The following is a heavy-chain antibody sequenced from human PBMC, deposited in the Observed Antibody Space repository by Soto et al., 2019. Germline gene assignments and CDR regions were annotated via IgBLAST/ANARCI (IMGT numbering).Heavy chain of an antibody. J-gene: IGHJ5*02. CDR2: INPNSGGT. CDR3: ARGDIVVVPVPGWFDP. CDR1: GYTFTGYY. D-gene: IGHD2-2*01. Sequence: ASVKVSCKASGYTFTGYYMHWVRQARGQGLEWMGWINPNSGGTNYAQKFQGWVTMTRDTSISTAYMELSRLRSDDTAVYYCARGDIVVVPVPGWFDPWGQGTLVTVSS. V-gene: IGHV1-2*04.